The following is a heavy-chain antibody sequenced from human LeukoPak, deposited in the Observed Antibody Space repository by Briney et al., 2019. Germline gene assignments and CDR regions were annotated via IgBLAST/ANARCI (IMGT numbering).Heavy chain of an antibody. CDR1: GGSFSGYY. Sequence: PSETLSLTCAVYGGSFSGYYWSWIRQPPGKGLEWIGEINHSGSTIYNPSLKSRVTISVDTSKNQFSLKLSSVTAADTAVYYCASYQGMFDYWGQGTLVTVSS. CDR2: INHSGST. D-gene: IGHD2-2*01. V-gene: IGHV4-34*01. CDR3: ASYQGMFDY. J-gene: IGHJ4*02.